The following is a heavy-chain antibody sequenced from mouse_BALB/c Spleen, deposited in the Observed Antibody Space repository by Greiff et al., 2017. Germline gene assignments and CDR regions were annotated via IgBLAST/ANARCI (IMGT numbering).Heavy chain of an antibody. D-gene: IGHD2-4*01. Sequence: VKLVESGPGLVAPSQSLSITCTVSGFSLTSYGVHWVRQPPGKGLEWLGVIWAGGSTNYNSALMSRLSISKDNSKSQVFLKMNSLQTDDTAMYYCARGGPIYYDYEDGYAMDYWGQGTSVTVSS. CDR1: GFSLTSYG. V-gene: IGHV2-9*02. CDR2: IWAGGST. CDR3: ARGGPIYYDYEDGYAMDY. J-gene: IGHJ4*01.